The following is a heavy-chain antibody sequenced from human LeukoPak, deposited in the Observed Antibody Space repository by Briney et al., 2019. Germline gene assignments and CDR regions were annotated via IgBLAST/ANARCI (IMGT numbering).Heavy chain of an antibody. CDR2: IKKDGSEK. V-gene: IGHV3-7*01. CDR1: GFTFSDYW. CDR3: ARGAWYGIS. J-gene: IGHJ5*02. Sequence: GGSLRLSCAASGFTFSDYWMTWVRQAPGEGLERLATIKKDGSEKYYVDSVKGRFTISRDNAKNSLDLQMNSLRAEDTAVYYCARGAWYGISWGQGTLVTVSS. D-gene: IGHD6-13*01.